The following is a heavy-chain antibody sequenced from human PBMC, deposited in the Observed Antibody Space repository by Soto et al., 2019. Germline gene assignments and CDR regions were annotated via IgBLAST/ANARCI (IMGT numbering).Heavy chain of an antibody. CDR1: GYTFTGYY. CDR2: INPNGGGT. V-gene: IGHV1-2*02. CDR3: ARGGQDFWGGYHIDY. Sequence: QVQLVQSGAEVKKPGASVKVSCKASGYTFTGYYMHWVRQAPGQGLEWMGWINPNGGGTNYAQKFQGRVTMTRDTSISTAYTELSRLRSDDTAVYYCARGGQDFWGGYHIDYWGQGTLVTVSS. D-gene: IGHD3-3*01. J-gene: IGHJ4*02.